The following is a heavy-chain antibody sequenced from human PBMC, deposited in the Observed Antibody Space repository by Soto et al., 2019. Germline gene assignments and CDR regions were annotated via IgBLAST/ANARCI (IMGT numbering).Heavy chain of an antibody. CDR2: IYYSGST. CDR1: GGSISSYY. CDR3: ARGDSGRTRDVLGYYYYYYYMDV. D-gene: IGHD2-8*02. V-gene: IGHV4-59*01. J-gene: IGHJ6*03. Sequence: SETLSLTCTVSGGSISSYYWSWIRQPPGKGLEWIGYIYYSGSTNYNPSLKSRVTISVDTSKNQFSLKLSSVTAADTAVYYCARGDSGRTRDVLGYYYYYYYMDVWGKGTTVTVSS.